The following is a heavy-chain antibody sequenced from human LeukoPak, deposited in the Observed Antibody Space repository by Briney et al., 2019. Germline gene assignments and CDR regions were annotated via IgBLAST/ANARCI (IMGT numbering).Heavy chain of an antibody. J-gene: IGHJ3*02. V-gene: IGHV4-61*02. CDR1: GVSFCSVTYY. Sequence: SENLSLTCTDSGVSFCSVTYYWRWIRQPPEKRLMRIGRIYNSGSTNYNPSLKSRVTISVDTSKNQLSLKLSSVTAADTAVYYCARTGPPYSSSWGAFDIWGQGTMVTVSS. CDR3: ARTGPPYSSSWGAFDI. CDR2: IYNSGST. D-gene: IGHD6-13*01.